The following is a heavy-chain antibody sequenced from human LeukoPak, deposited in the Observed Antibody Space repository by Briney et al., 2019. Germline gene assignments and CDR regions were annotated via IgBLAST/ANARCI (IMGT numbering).Heavy chain of an antibody. J-gene: IGHJ4*02. CDR3: ARRRYFDWLFSPGDKYYFDY. D-gene: IGHD3-9*01. Sequence: SETLPLTCTVSGGSISSSSYYWGWIRQPPGKGLEWIGSIYYSGITYYNPSLKSRVTISVDTSKNQFSLKLSSVTAADTAVYYCARRRYFDWLFSPGDKYYFDYWGQGTLVTVSS. CDR2: IYYSGIT. CDR1: GGSISSSSYY. V-gene: IGHV4-39*01.